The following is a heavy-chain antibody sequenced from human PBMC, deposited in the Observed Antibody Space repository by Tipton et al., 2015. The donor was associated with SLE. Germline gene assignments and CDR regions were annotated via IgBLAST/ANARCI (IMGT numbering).Heavy chain of an antibody. CDR3: ARVLYSSSWNFDY. Sequence: SLRLSCAASGFTFSSYAMHWVRQAPGKGLEWVAVISYDGSNKYYADSVKGRFTISRDNSKNTLYLQMNSLRAEDTALYYCARVLYSSSWNFDYWGQGTLVTVSS. CDR1: GFTFSSYA. J-gene: IGHJ4*02. D-gene: IGHD6-13*01. CDR2: ISYDGSNK. V-gene: IGHV3-30*04.